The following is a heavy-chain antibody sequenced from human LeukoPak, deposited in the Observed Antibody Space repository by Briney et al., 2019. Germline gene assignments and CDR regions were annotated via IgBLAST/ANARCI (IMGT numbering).Heavy chain of an antibody. V-gene: IGHV3-21*01. CDR3: GRSRGYSNEGMELVY. D-gene: IGHD5-18*01. CDR2: ISSRSSYI. Sequence: GGSLKLSCAASGFTFSSYSINWVRQAPGKGLEWISFISSRSSYIYYADSVKGRFTISRDNPKNSLYLQMNSLRAEDTAVYYCGRSRGYSNEGMELVYWGQGTLVTVSS. J-gene: IGHJ4*02. CDR1: GFTFSSYS.